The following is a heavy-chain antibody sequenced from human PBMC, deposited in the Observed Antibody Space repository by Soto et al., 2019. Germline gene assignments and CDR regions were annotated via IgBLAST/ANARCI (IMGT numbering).Heavy chain of an antibody. Sequence: SETLSLTCAVYGGSFSGYYWSWIRQPPGKGLEWIGEINHSGSTNYNPSLKSRVTISVDTSKNQFSLKLSSVTAADTAVYYCARLGGDSSGYYFNYYYGMDVWGQGTTVTVSS. D-gene: IGHD3-22*01. CDR3: ARLGGDSSGYYFNYYYGMDV. J-gene: IGHJ6*02. CDR1: GGSFSGYY. CDR2: INHSGST. V-gene: IGHV4-34*01.